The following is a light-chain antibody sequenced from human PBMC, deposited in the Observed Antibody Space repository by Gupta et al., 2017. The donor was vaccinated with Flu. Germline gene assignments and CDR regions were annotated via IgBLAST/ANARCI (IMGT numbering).Light chain of an antibody. CDR3: QAWDTIAYV. CDR2: QDN. CDR1: KLGDKY. J-gene: IGLJ1*01. V-gene: IGLV3-1*01. Sequence: SFELTQPPSVSVSPGQTASITCSGDKLGDKYVCWYQQKPGQSPLLVIYQDNKRPSGIPERFSGSNSGNTATLTISGTQAMDEADYYCQAWDTIAYVFGTGTKVTVL.